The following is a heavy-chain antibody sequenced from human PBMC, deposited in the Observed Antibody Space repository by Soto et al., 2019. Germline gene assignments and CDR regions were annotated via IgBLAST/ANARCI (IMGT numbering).Heavy chain of an antibody. Sequence: PSETLSLTCTVSGGSISSGGYSWTWIRQHPGKGLEWIGYIYYSGSTYYKPSLKSRVTISVDTSKNQLSLKLSSVTAADTAVYYCAGAATWNPVAFDNWGQGKTLTVSS. J-gene: IGHJ3*02. CDR3: AGAATWNPVAFDN. V-gene: IGHV4-31*03. CDR1: GGSISSGGYS. D-gene: IGHD1-1*01. CDR2: IYYSGST.